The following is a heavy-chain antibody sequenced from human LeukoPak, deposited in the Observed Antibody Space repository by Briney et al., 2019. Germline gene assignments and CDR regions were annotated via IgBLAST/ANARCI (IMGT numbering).Heavy chain of an antibody. CDR3: AKAYDSWRGIGMDV. J-gene: IGHJ6*02. D-gene: IGHD3-3*01. Sequence: GGSLRLSCAASGFTFSSYAMSWVRGAPGKGREWVSDIRGGGHSTYYADSVKGRFAISRDNSKNTLYLQMNSLRAEDTAVYYCAKAYDSWRGIGMDVWGQGTTVTVSS. CDR2: IRGGGHST. CDR1: GFTFSSYA. V-gene: IGHV3-23*01.